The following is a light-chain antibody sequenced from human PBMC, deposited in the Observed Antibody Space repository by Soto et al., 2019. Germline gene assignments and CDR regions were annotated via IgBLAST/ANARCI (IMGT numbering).Light chain of an antibody. V-gene: IGKV1-39*01. CDR3: HQTYSPPLT. Sequence: DDQMTQSPSSLSASVGDRVTITCRSSQSISNCLNWYQQNPGEPPRVLIYGATNVQSGVPSRFSGSGSGTDFTLTISNLRPEDFATYFCHQTYSPPLTFGQGTRL. J-gene: IGKJ5*01. CDR1: QSISNC. CDR2: GAT.